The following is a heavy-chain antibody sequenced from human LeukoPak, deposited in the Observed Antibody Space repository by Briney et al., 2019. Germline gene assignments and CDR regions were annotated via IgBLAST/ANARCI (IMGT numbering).Heavy chain of an antibody. Sequence: PSETLSLTCGVFGVSINDYYWRWIRQSPGKGLEWIGEISHTEGTRYNPSLESRVTMSVGTSENQLSLKLIFVTAADTAVYYCARIRCGHSGSVCYNHWGLGTLVTVSS. CDR2: ISHTEGT. CDR1: GVSINDYY. D-gene: IGHD3-9*01. J-gene: IGHJ4*02. CDR3: ARIRCGHSGSVCYNH. V-gene: IGHV4-34*01.